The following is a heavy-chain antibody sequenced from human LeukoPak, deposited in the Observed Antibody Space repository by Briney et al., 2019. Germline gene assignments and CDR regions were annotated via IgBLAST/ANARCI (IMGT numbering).Heavy chain of an antibody. CDR3: AHRRVERRWSGASTWSDY. CDR1: GFSLSTSGVG. V-gene: IGHV2-5*01. D-gene: IGHD1-1*01. CDR2: IYWNDDK. Sequence: SGPTLVNPTQTLTLTCTFSGFSLSTSGVGVGWIRQPPGKALEWLALIYWNDDKRYSPSLKSRLTITKDTSKNQVVLTMTNMDPVDTATYYCAHRRVERRWSGASTWSDYWGQGTLVTVSS. J-gene: IGHJ4*02.